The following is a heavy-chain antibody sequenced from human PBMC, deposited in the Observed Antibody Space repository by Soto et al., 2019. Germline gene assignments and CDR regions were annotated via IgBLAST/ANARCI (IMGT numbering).Heavy chain of an antibody. D-gene: IGHD3-10*01. V-gene: IGHV4-39*01. Sequence: PSEALRDSRSVTGESISRGSYYGCWIRQPTRKGIEWIGSIYYSGSTYNNPSPRSRVSMSMDASKDQFSLKLKSVTAADTALYFCARQRPSVATQDYFDVWGPGSLVTVS. CDR2: IYYSGST. CDR3: ARQRPSVATQDYFDV. CDR1: GESISRGSYY. J-gene: IGHJ4*02.